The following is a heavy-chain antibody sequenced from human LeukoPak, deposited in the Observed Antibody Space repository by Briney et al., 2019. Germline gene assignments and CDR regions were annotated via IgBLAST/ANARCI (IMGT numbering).Heavy chain of an antibody. CDR3: VRPDYYGNIGSYYGLDV. J-gene: IGHJ6*02. Sequence: GGSLRLSCAASGFAFSMYWMHWVREAPGKGLVWVSRINGDGSNTWYADSVKGRFTISRDNAKNTLYLQMNSLRAEDTAVYYCVRPDYYGNIGSYYGLDVWGQGTTVAVSS. CDR2: INGDGSNT. V-gene: IGHV3-74*01. CDR1: GFAFSMYW. D-gene: IGHD4-23*01.